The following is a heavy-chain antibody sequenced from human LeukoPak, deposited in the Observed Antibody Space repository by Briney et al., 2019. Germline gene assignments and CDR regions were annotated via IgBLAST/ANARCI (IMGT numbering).Heavy chain of an antibody. CDR2: IYPGDSET. CDR1: GYRFTNYW. D-gene: IGHD6-13*01. V-gene: IGHV5-51*01. CDR3: ARHLIPASATNRSPFDI. J-gene: IGHJ3*02. Sequence: GASLKISCKGSGYRFTNYWIGWVRQMPGEGLEWMGIIYPGDSETTSSPAFRGQVTISADKSINTAYLQWSSLKASDTAMYYCARHLIPASATNRSPFDIWGQGTRVTVSS.